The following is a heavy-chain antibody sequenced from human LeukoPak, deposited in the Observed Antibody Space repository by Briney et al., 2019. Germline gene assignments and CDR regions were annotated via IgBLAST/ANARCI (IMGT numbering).Heavy chain of an antibody. CDR2: SDPEDGER. CDR1: GKTLSDLS. V-gene: IGHV1-24*01. CDR3: ARDGYSGFGWFDP. Sequence: ASVKVSCKVSGKTLSDLSIHWLRQPPGKGLEWLGGSDPEDGERIYAQMFQGRVTMTEDTSIDTAYMELSSLRSEDTAVYYCARDGYSGFGWFDPWGQGTLVTVSS. D-gene: IGHD5-12*01. J-gene: IGHJ5*02.